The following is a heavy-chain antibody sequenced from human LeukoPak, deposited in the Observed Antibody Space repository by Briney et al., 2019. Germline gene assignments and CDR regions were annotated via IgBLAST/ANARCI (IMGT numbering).Heavy chain of an antibody. D-gene: IGHD6-19*01. Sequence: PGGSLRLSCAASGFTFSSYGMHWVRQAPGKGLEWVAVIWYDGRNKFYADSLKGRFTISRDNSKNTLYLQMDGLRVEDTAVYYCAKVGAVAAVENWGQGTLVTVSS. CDR2: IWYDGRNK. J-gene: IGHJ4*02. V-gene: IGHV3-33*06. CDR3: AKVGAVAAVEN. CDR1: GFTFSSYG.